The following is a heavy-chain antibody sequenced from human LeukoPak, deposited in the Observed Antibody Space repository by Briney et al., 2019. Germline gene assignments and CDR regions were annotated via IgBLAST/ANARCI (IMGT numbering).Heavy chain of an antibody. CDR2: VHLNGAT. CDR1: GGSILSTNW. D-gene: IGHD1-26*01. V-gene: IGHV4-4*02. Sequence: SETLSLTCAVSGGSILSTNWWSWVRQPPGKGLEWIGEVHLNGATNYNPSVEGRVTMSIDKSKNHSSLEVISVTAADTAMYYCTRESGAFSPFGSWGQGTLVTVSS. CDR3: TRESGAFSPFGS. J-gene: IGHJ4*02.